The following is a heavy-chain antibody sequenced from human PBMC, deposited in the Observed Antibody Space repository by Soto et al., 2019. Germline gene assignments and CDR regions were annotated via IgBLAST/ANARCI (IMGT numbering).Heavy chain of an antibody. CDR2: ISGSGGST. D-gene: IGHD2-21*01. J-gene: IGHJ4*02. CDR1: GFTFSSYA. CDR3: AKDRDTNIVVVATSGAVDY. Sequence: EVQLLESGGGLVQPGGSLRLSCAASGFTFSSYAMSWVRQAPGKGLEWVSAISGSGGSTYYADSVKGRFTISRDNSKNTLYLQMNSLRAEDTAVYYCAKDRDTNIVVVATSGAVDYRGQGTLVTVSS. V-gene: IGHV3-23*01.